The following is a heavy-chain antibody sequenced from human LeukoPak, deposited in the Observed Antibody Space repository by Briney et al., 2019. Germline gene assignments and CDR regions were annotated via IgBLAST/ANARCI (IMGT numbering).Heavy chain of an antibody. Sequence: PGGSLRLSCAASGFTFSSYAMSWVRQAPGKGLEWVSAISGSGGSTYYADSVKGGFTISRDNSKNTLYLQMNSLRAEDTAVYYCARQSNYYDSSGYYSPFDYWGQGTLVTVSS. D-gene: IGHD3-22*01. CDR1: GFTFSSYA. CDR3: ARQSNYYDSSGYYSPFDY. J-gene: IGHJ4*02. V-gene: IGHV3-23*01. CDR2: ISGSGGST.